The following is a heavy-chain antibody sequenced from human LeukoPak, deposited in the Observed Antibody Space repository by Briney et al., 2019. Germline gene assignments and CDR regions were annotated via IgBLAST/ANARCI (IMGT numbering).Heavy chain of an antibody. V-gene: IGHV1-18*01. J-gene: IGHJ6*03. D-gene: IGHD2-21*02. CDR2: ISAYNGNT. CDR3: ATCGGDCYSHYYYYMDV. Sequence: ASVKVSCKASGYTFTSYGISWVRQAPGQGLEWMGWISAYNGNTNYAQKLQGRVTMTTDTSTSTAYMELRSLRSDDTAVYYCATCGGDCYSHYYYYMDVWGKGTTVTTSS. CDR1: GYTFTSYG.